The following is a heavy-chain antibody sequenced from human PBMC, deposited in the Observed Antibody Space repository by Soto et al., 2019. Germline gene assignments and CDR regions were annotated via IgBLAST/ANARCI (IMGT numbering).Heavy chain of an antibody. CDR1: GFTFSSYA. CDR2: ISYDGSNK. Sequence: PGGSLRLSCAASGFTFSSYAMHWVRQAPGKGLEWVAVISYDGSNKYYADSVKGRFTISRDNSKNTLYLQMNSLRAEDTAVYYCARDGGYSYGPKFDYWGQGTLVTVSS. CDR3: ARDGGYSYGPKFDY. J-gene: IGHJ4*02. V-gene: IGHV3-30-3*01. D-gene: IGHD5-18*01.